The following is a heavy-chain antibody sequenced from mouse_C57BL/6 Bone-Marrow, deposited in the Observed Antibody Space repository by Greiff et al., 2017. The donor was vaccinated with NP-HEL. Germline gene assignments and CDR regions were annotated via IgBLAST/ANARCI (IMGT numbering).Heavy chain of an antibody. Sequence: EVMLVESGGGLVKPGGSLKLSCAASGFTFSSYAMSWVRQTPEKRLEWVATISDGGSYTYYPDNVKGRFTISRDNAKNNLYLQMSHLKSEDTAMYYCARSLITTVVASDYWGQGTTLTVSS. J-gene: IGHJ2*01. V-gene: IGHV5-4*03. D-gene: IGHD1-1*01. CDR1: GFTFSSYA. CDR3: ARSLITTVVASDY. CDR2: ISDGGSYT.